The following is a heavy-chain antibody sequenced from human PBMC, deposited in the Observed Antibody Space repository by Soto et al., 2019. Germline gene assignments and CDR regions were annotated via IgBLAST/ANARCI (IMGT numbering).Heavy chain of an antibody. CDR3: ARVMGGYSYGYLPFDY. D-gene: IGHD5-18*01. CDR1: GFTFSSYW. V-gene: IGHV3-74*01. CDR2: INSDGSST. Sequence: EVQLVESGGGLVQPGGSLRLSCAASGFTFSSYWMHWVRQAPGKGLVWVSRINSDGSSTSYADSVKGRFTISRDNAKNTLYLQMNSLRAEDTAVYYCARVMGGYSYGYLPFDYWGQGTLVTVSS. J-gene: IGHJ4*02.